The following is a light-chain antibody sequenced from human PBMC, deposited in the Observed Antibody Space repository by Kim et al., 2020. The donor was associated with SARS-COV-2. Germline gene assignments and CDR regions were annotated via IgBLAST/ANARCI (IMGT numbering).Light chain of an antibody. Sequence: LSPGERATLSGRASQSVSSYLAWYQQKPGQAPRLLIYDASNRATGIPARFSGSGSGTDFTLTSNSLEPEDFAVYYCQQRTDWPLTYGGGTKVDIK. CDR1: QSVSSY. CDR3: QQRTDWPLT. CDR2: DAS. V-gene: IGKV3-11*01. J-gene: IGKJ4*01.